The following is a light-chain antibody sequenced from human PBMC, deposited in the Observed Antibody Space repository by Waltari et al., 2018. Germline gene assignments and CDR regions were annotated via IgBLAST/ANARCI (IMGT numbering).Light chain of an antibody. CDR1: QSLSSW. Sequence: DIQMTQSPSTPSAHVGDRGTNTCRASQSLSSWLAWYQQKPGKAPKLLIYKASSLESGVPSRFSGSGSGTEFTLTISSLQPDDFATYYCQQYNSYSVTFGQGTKVEIK. V-gene: IGKV1-5*03. CDR3: QQYNSYSVT. J-gene: IGKJ1*01. CDR2: KAS.